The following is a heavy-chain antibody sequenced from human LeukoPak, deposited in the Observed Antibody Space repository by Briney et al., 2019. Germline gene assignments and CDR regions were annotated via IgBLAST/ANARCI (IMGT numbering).Heavy chain of an antibody. CDR2: LKQDGSEK. CDR3: ARVWISAFDI. CDR1: GFTFPSYW. V-gene: IGHV3-7*01. J-gene: IGHJ3*02. Sequence: PGGSLRLSCAASGFTFPSYWMSWVRQTPGKGLEWVANLKQDGSEKYYVDSVKGRFTISRDNAKNSLYLQMNSLRAEDTAVYYCARVWISAFDIWGQGTMVTVSS. D-gene: IGHD2-2*03.